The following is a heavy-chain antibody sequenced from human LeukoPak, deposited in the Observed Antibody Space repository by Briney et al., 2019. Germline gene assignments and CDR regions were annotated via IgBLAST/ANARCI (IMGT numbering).Heavy chain of an antibody. Sequence: GGSLRLSCVVSGITLSNYGMSWVRQAPGKGLEWVSAISGSGGSTYYADSVKGRFTISRDNSKNTLYLQMNSLRAEDTAVYYCVSGSYYREIDYWGQGTLVTVSS. CDR3: VSGSYYREIDY. V-gene: IGHV3-23*01. J-gene: IGHJ4*02. D-gene: IGHD1-26*01. CDR1: GITLSNYG. CDR2: ISGSGGST.